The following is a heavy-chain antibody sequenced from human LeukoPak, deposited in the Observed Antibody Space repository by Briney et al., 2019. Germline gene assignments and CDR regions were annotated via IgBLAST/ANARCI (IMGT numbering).Heavy chain of an antibody. D-gene: IGHD2-21*02. J-gene: IGHJ4*02. V-gene: IGHV4-30-2*01. Sequence: PSQTLSLTCAVSGGSISSGGYSWSWIRQPPGKGLEWIGYIYRSGSTYYNPSLKSRVTISVDRSKNQFSLKLSSVTAADTAVYYCALSTAIKHYFDYWGQGTLVTVSS. CDR1: GGSISSGGYS. CDR3: ALSTAIKHYFDY. CDR2: IYRSGST.